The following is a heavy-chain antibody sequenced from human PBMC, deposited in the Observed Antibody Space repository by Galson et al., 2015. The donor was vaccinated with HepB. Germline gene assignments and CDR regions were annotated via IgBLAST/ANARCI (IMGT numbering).Heavy chain of an antibody. J-gene: IGHJ4*02. CDR1: GFTFSSYN. CDR3: ARDKDRVAAEAVPDY. D-gene: IGHD2-2*01. CDR2: ISSSSSYI. V-gene: IGHV3-21*01. Sequence: SLRLSCAASGFTFSSYNMNWVRQAPTKGLEWVSSISSSSSYIYYADSVKGRFTISRDNAKNSLYLQMNSLRAEDTAVYYCARDKDRVAAEAVPDYWGQGTLVTVSS.